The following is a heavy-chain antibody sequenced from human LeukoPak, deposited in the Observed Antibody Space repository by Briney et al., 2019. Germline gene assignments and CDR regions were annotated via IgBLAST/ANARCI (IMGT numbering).Heavy chain of an antibody. CDR1: GGSMSSYY. D-gene: IGHD3-22*01. Sequence: SETLSLTCTVSGGSMSSYYWSWIRQPPGKGLEWIGYIYYSGSTNYNPSLKSRVTISVDTSKNQFSLKLSSVTAADTAVYYCARVRRDYDSSGYYPHYFDYWGQGTLVTVSS. CDR3: ARVRRDYDSSGYYPHYFDY. CDR2: IYYSGST. J-gene: IGHJ4*02. V-gene: IGHV4-59*01.